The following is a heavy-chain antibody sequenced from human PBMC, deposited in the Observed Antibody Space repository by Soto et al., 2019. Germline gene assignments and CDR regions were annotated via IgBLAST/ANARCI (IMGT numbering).Heavy chain of an antibody. V-gene: IGHV3-21*01. CDR3: ARDLMTTVTTTDY. Sequence: EVQLVESGGGLVKPGGSLRLSCAASGFTFSSYSMNWVRQAPGKGLEWVSSISSSSSYIYYADSVKGRFTISRDNAKNSLYLQMNSLRAEDTAVYYCARDLMTTVTTTDYWGQGTLVTVSS. CDR1: GFTFSSYS. CDR2: ISSSSSYI. D-gene: IGHD4-17*01. J-gene: IGHJ4*02.